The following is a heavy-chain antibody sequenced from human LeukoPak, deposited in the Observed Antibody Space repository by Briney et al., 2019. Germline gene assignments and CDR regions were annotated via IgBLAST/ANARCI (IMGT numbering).Heavy chain of an antibody. D-gene: IGHD2-8*01. CDR2: FEPEEGET. Sequence: ASVKVSCKVSGDSLNELSIHWVRQAPGKGLEWVGGFEPEEGETLHAEKFEGRVNMTEDTSTGTAYLELSSLRSEDMGVYYCATESGASVMGGLDIWGQGILVTVSS. CDR3: ATESGASVMGGLDI. CDR1: GDSLNELS. J-gene: IGHJ5*02. V-gene: IGHV1-24*01.